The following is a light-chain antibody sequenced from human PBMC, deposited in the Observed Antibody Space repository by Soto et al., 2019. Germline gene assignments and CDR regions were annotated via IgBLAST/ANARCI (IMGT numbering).Light chain of an antibody. J-gene: IGKJ1*01. CDR2: KAS. V-gene: IGKV1-5*03. CDR1: QSISSW. Sequence: DIQMTQSPSTLSATAGDRVTITCRASQSISSWLAWYQQKPGKAPKLLIYKASSLESGVPSRFSGSGSGTEFTLSISSLQPDDFATYYCHQYNSYWTFGQGTKVDIK. CDR3: HQYNSYWT.